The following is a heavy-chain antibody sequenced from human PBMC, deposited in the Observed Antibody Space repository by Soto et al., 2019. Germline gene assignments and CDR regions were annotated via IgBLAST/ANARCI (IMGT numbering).Heavy chain of an antibody. CDR2: ISGSGGST. J-gene: IGHJ6*02. Sequence: GGSLRLACAASGFTFSSYAMSWFRQAPGKGLEWVSAISGSGGSTYYADSVKGRFTISRDNSKNTLYLQMNSLRAEDTAVYYCAKDQADTAMVFPFFYYYGMDVWGQGTTVTVSS. CDR1: GFTFSSYA. D-gene: IGHD5-18*01. CDR3: AKDQADTAMVFPFFYYYGMDV. V-gene: IGHV3-23*01.